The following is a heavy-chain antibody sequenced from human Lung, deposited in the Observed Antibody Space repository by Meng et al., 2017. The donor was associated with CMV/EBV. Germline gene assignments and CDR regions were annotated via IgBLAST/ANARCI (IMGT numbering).Heavy chain of an antibody. D-gene: IGHD2-15*01. CDR3: ASARGVVRYAFDI. V-gene: IGHV3-74*01. CDR1: GFTFSTYW. Sequence: GEXXTISCAASGFTFSTYWMHWVRLVPGKGLVWVSRIDSDGININYADSVKGRFTISRDNARNTLYLQMDSLRVEDTAVYYCASARGVVRYAFDIWGQGTRVTVSS. J-gene: IGHJ3*02. CDR2: IDSDGINI.